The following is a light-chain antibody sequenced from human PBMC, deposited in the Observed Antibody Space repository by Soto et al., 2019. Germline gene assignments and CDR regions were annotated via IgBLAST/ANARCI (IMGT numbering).Light chain of an antibody. CDR2: GAS. CDR3: QKEDNSIT. Sequence: EIVLTQSPGTLSLSPGDTATLSCRASQSVSSNNLAWYHQKPGQTPRLLIYGASSRATGIPDRFSGRGSGKDFTLTISRLEPEDVAVYYCQKEDNSITFGQGTRLEIE. J-gene: IGKJ5*01. CDR1: QSVSSNN. V-gene: IGKV3-20*01.